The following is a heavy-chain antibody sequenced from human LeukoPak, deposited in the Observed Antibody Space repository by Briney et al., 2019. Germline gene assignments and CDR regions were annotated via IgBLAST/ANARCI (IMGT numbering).Heavy chain of an antibody. CDR3: ARAYSSSWYKGSYSDY. CDR2: ISSSSSYI. J-gene: IGHJ4*02. D-gene: IGHD6-13*01. V-gene: IGHV3-21*01. Sequence: GGSLRLSCAASGFTFSSYSMNWVRQAPGKGLEWVSSISSSSSYIYYADSVKGRFTISRDNAKNSLYLQMNSLRAEDTAVYYCARAYSSSWYKGSYSDYWGQGTLVTVSS. CDR1: GFTFSSYS.